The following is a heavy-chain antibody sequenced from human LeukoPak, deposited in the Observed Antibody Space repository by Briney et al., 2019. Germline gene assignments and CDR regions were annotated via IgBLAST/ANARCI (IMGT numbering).Heavy chain of an antibody. Sequence: GESLKISCKGSGYSFTSYWIGWVRQMPGKGLEWMGIIYPGDSDTRYSPSFQGQVTISADKSISTAYLQWSSLKASDTAMYYCARLFSARMHITMIAKRSDAFDIWGQGTMVTVSS. CDR1: GYSFTSYW. V-gene: IGHV5-51*01. D-gene: IGHD3-22*01. J-gene: IGHJ3*02. CDR3: ARLFSARMHITMIAKRSDAFDI. CDR2: IYPGDSDT.